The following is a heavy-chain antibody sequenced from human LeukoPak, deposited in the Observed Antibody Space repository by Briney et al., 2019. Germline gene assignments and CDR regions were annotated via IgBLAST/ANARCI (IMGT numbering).Heavy chain of an antibody. Sequence: PSETLSLTCTVSGGSISSYYWSWIRQPPGKGLEWIGYIYYSGSTNYNPSLKSRVTISVDTSKNQFSLMLSSVTAADTAVYYCARLGGVTRSTDYWGQGTLVTVSS. CDR1: GGSISSYY. J-gene: IGHJ4*02. V-gene: IGHV4-59*08. CDR2: IYYSGST. D-gene: IGHD3-16*01. CDR3: ARLGGVTRSTDY.